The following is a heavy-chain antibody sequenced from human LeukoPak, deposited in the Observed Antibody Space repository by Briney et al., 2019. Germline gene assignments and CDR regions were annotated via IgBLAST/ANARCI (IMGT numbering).Heavy chain of an antibody. Sequence: SQTLSLTCTVSGGSISSGGYYWSWIRQPPGKGLEWIGYIYHSGSTYYNPSLKSRVTISVDRSRNQFSLKLSSVTAADTAVYYCARVKGDGSGSYYTHWGQGTLVTVSS. D-gene: IGHD3-10*01. CDR1: GGSISSGGYY. CDR2: IYHSGST. J-gene: IGHJ4*02. CDR3: ARVKGDGSGSYYTH. V-gene: IGHV4-30-2*01.